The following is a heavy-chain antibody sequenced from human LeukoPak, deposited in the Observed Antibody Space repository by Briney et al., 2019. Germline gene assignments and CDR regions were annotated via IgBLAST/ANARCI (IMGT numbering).Heavy chain of an antibody. Sequence: SETLSLTCTVSGGSISNYYWSWIRQPAGKGLEWIGRIYTSGSTNDNPTNYNPSLKSRVTMSLDTSKNQFSLKLTSLSAADTAVYYCAREFYSNTWYYLDYWGQGTLVTVSS. D-gene: IGHD6-13*01. J-gene: IGHJ4*02. CDR2: IYTSGSTNDNPT. V-gene: IGHV4-4*07. CDR1: GGSISNYY. CDR3: AREFYSNTWYYLDY.